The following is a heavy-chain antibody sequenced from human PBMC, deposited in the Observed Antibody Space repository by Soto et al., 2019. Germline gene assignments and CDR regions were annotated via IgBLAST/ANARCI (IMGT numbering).Heavy chain of an antibody. D-gene: IGHD1-1*01. J-gene: IGHJ4*02. V-gene: IGHV3-30*03. CDR2: ISYDGSNK. CDR1: GFTFSSYG. Sequence: GGSLRLSCAASGFTFSSYGMHWVRQAPGKGLEWVAVISYDGSNKYYADSVKGRFTISRDNSKNTLYLQMNSLRAEDTAVYYCSSSGTLYFDYWGQGTLVTVSS. CDR3: SSSGTLYFDY.